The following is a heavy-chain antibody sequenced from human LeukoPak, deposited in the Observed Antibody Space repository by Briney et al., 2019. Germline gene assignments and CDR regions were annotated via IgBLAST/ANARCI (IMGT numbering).Heavy chain of an antibody. CDR3: AKDRPNYYESNGHYYRRDGDY. CDR1: GFTFNIYS. V-gene: IGHV3-23*01. Sequence: GGSLRLSCAASGFTFNIYSMSWVRQAPGKGLEWVSSISSSGDFTVYAGSVKGRFTISRDNSKNTLYLQMNSLRAVDTAIYYCAKDRPNYYESNGHYYRRDGDYWGQGTLVTVSS. CDR2: ISSSGDFT. D-gene: IGHD3-22*01. J-gene: IGHJ4*02.